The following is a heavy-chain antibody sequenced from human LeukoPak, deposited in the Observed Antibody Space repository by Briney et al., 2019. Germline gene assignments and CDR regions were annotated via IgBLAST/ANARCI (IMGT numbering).Heavy chain of an antibody. J-gene: IGHJ3*02. CDR2: IKSKSDGGTT. CDR3: STGIFGAFNM. Sequence: GGSLRLSCAASGFTFSNAWMNWVRQAPGKGLEWVGRIKSKSDGGTTDYAAPVKVRFTISRDDSKNTLYLQMNSLKTEDIAVYYCSTGIFGAFNMWGQGTMVTVSP. V-gene: IGHV3-15*01. D-gene: IGHD3-10*02. CDR1: GFTFSNAW.